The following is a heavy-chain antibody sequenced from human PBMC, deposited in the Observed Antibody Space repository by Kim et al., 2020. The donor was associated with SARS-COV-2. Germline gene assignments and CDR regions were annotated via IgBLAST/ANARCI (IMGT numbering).Heavy chain of an antibody. D-gene: IGHD2-21*01. Sequence: GGSLRLSCAASGFTFSSYAMHWVRQAPGKGLEWVAVISYDGSTTYYADSVKGRFTISRDNSKNTLYLQMNSLRAEDTAVYYCARDGGGYLDYWGQGTRGT. V-gene: IGHV3-30-3*01. CDR1: GFTFSSYA. CDR2: ISYDGSTT. J-gene: IGHJ4*02. CDR3: ARDGGGYLDY.